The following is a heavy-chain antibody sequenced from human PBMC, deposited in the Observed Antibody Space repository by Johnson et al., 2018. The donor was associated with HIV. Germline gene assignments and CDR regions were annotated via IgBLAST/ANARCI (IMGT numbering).Heavy chain of an antibody. J-gene: IGHJ3*02. V-gene: IGHV3-30*02. CDR3: ARDPSLPHASIAADAFDM. CDR1: GFTFDDYG. CDR2: IRDDGRNK. D-gene: IGHD2-21*01. Sequence: QVQLVESGGGVVRRGGSLRLSCVASGFTFDDYGMSWVRQAPGKGLEWVAFIRDDGRNKYYADSVKGRFPISRDNSKNTLYLQMNSLRAEETAVYYRARDPSLPHASIAADAFDMWGQGTKVTVSS.